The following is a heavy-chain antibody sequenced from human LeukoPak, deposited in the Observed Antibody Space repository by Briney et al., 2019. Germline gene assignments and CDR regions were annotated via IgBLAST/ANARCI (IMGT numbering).Heavy chain of an antibody. CDR3: AKGLWASTVGATGIFFDY. J-gene: IGHJ4*02. CDR1: GFTFSSYW. Sequence: GGSLRLSCAASGFTFSSYWMSWVRQAPGKGLQWVANIKQDGSEKNYVDSVKGRFSISRDNAKNSLYLQMNSLTAEDTAVYYCAKGLWASTVGATGIFFDYWGQGIQVTVSS. CDR2: IKQDGSEK. D-gene: IGHD1-26*01. V-gene: IGHV3-7*01.